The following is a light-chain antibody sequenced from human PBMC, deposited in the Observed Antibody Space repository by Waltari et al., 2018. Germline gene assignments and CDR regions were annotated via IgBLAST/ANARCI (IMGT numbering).Light chain of an antibody. J-gene: IGKJ1*01. CDR2: GAS. V-gene: IGKV3-20*01. CDR3: QHYVRLPVT. CDR1: QSVSRT. Sequence: EIVLTQSPGTLSLSPGESATLSCRASQSVSRTLAWYQQKPGQAPRLLNYGASTRATGIPERFSGGGSGTDFSLTIRRLEPEDFAVYYCQHYVRLPVTFGQGTKVEIK.